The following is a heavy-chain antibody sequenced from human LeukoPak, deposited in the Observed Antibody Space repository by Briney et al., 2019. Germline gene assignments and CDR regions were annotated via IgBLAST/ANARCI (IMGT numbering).Heavy chain of an antibody. J-gene: IGHJ4*02. Sequence: ASVKVSCKASGYTFTGYYMHWVRQAPGQGLEWMGWINPNSGGTNYAQKFQGRVTMTRDTSLSTAYMELSRLRSDDTAVYYCARTAMDSHYFDYWGQGTLVTVSS. CDR3: ARTAMDSHYFDY. V-gene: IGHV1-2*02. D-gene: IGHD5-18*01. CDR1: GYTFTGYY. CDR2: INPNSGGT.